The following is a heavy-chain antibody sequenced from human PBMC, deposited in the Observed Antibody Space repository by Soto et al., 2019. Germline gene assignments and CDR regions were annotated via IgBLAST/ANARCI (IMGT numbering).Heavy chain of an antibody. CDR1: GGSISSGGYY. Sequence: SETLSLTCTVSGGSISSGGYYWSWIRQHPGKGLEWIGYIYYSGSTYYNPSLKSRVTISVDTSKNQFSLKLSSVTAADTAVYYCARVRLSPTWFDPWGQGTLVTVSS. J-gene: IGHJ5*02. V-gene: IGHV4-31*03. CDR2: IYYSGST. CDR3: ARVRLSPTWFDP. D-gene: IGHD3-16*01.